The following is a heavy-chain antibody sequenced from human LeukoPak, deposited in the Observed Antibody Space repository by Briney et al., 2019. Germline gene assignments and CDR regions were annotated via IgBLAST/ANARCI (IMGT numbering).Heavy chain of an antibody. D-gene: IGHD3-10*01. CDR1: GYTFTSYD. Sequence: ASVKVSCKASGYTFTSYDINWVRQATGQGLEWMGWMNPNSGNTGYAQKFQGRVTMTRNTSISTAYTELSSLRSEDTAVYYCAREGYDYGSGSYYPYWDYYYGMDVWGQGTTVTVSS. V-gene: IGHV1-8*01. CDR2: MNPNSGNT. CDR3: AREGYDYGSGSYYPYWDYYYGMDV. J-gene: IGHJ6*02.